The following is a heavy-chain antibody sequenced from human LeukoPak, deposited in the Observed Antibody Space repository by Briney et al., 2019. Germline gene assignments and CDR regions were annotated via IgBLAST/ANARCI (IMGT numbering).Heavy chain of an antibody. J-gene: IGHJ4*02. D-gene: IGHD2-8*01. CDR1: GFTFSSYG. V-gene: IGHV3-33*01. Sequence: GRSLRLSCAASGFTFSSYGMHWVRQAPGKGLEWVALVWYDGSSKYYADSVKGRFTISRDNAKNTLYLEMNNLRAEDTAVYYCTRDVWGDRDNYFDCWGQGRLVSVSS. CDR3: TRDVWGDRDNYFDC. CDR2: VWYDGSSK.